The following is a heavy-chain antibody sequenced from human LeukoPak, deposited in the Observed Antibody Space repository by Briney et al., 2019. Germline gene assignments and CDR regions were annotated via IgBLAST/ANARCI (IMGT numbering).Heavy chain of an antibody. CDR2: IKQDGSEK. CDR3: ARDPPVTIFGVVTTLP. CDR1: GFTFSSYW. Sequence: PGGSLRLSCAASGFTFSSYWMSWVRQAPGKWREWVANIKQDGSEKYYVDSVKGRFTISRDNAKNSLYLQMNSLRAEDTAVYYCARDPPVTIFGVVTTLPWGQGTLVTVSS. V-gene: IGHV3-7*01. J-gene: IGHJ4*02. D-gene: IGHD3-3*01.